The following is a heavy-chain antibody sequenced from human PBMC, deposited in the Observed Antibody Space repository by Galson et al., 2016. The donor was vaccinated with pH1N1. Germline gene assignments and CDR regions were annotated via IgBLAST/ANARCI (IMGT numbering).Heavy chain of an antibody. J-gene: IGHJ4*02. CDR2: INPSGGST. D-gene: IGHD4-17*01. CDR3: ARDGYGDYVGGDY. Sequence: SVKVSCKASGYTFTSHYMHWVRQAPGQGLEWMGLINPSGGSTSYAPKFQGRVTMTRDTSTGTVYMELTSLRSEDTALYFCARDGYGDYVGGDYWGQGTLVTVSS. V-gene: IGHV1-46*01. CDR1: GYTFTSHY.